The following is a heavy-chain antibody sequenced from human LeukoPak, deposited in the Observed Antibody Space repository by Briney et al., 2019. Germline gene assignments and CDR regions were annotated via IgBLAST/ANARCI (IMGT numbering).Heavy chain of an antibody. CDR3: ARQTYDYGDHFFDY. J-gene: IGHJ4*02. CDR2: IYPGDSDT. V-gene: IGHV5-51*01. Sequence: SSSSYYWGWIRQPPGKGLEWMGIIYPGDSDTRYSPSFQGQVTISADKSISTAYLQWSSLKASDTAMYYCARQTYDYGDHFFDYWGQGTLVTVSS. D-gene: IGHD4-17*01. CDR1: SSSSYY.